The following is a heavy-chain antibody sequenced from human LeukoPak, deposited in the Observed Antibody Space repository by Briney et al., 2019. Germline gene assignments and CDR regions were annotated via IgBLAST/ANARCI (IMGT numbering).Heavy chain of an antibody. Sequence: GGSLRLSCAASGFTFSSYWMSWVRQAPGKGLEWVANIKQDGSEKYYADSVKGRFTISRDNAKNSLYLQMNSLRVEDTAVYYCARDDGSSWFRPYWGQGTLATVSS. V-gene: IGHV3-7*01. CDR2: IKQDGSEK. J-gene: IGHJ4*02. CDR3: ARDDGSSWFRPY. CDR1: GFTFSSYW. D-gene: IGHD6-13*01.